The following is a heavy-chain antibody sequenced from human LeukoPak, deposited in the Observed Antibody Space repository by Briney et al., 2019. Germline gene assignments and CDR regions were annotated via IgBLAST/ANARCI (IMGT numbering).Heavy chain of an antibody. CDR1: GGSISSGSYY. J-gene: IGHJ4*02. D-gene: IGHD3-22*01. CDR2: IYTSGRT. Sequence: SETLSLTCTVSGGSISSGSYYWSWIRQPAGKGLEWIGRIYTSGRTNYNPSLKSRVTISVDTSKNQFSLKLSSVTAADTAVYYCARSNDHYYDSSGYYPHYFDYWGQGTLVTVSS. V-gene: IGHV4-61*02. CDR3: ARSNDHYYDSSGYYPHYFDY.